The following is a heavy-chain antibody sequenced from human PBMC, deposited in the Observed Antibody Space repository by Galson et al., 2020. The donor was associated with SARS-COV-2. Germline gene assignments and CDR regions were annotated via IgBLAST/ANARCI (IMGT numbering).Heavy chain of an antibody. Sequence: SQTLSLTCTVSGGPMKNYYWNWIRQPPGKGLEWIGYMSYTGTSNYNPSLKSRVTISLDTSNYQFFLNLYSVTAADTAVYYCARDNGRRGWFDPWGLGTLVTVSS. J-gene: IGHJ5*02. CDR3: ARDNGRRGWFDP. V-gene: IGHV4-59*01. CDR1: GGPMKNYY. D-gene: IGHD1-26*01. CDR2: MSYTGTS.